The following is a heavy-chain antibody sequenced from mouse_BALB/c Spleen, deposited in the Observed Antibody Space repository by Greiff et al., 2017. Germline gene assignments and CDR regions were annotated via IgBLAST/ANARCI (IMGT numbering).Heavy chain of an antibody. CDR1: GYSITSDYA. D-gene: IGHD2-1*01. CDR2: ISYSGST. CDR3: ARSYGNYYAWFAY. J-gene: IGHJ3*01. Sequence: EVQRVESGPGLVKPSQSLSLTCTVTGYSITSDYAWNWIRQFPGNKLEWMGYISYSGSTSYNPSLKSRISITRDTSKNQFFLQLNSVTTEDTATYYCARSYGNYYAWFAYWGQGTLVTVSA. V-gene: IGHV3-2*02.